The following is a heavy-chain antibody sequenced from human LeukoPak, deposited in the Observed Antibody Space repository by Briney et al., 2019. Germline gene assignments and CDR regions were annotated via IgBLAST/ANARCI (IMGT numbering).Heavy chain of an antibody. D-gene: IGHD5-24*01. J-gene: IGHJ3*01. Sequence: PGGSLRLSCAASGFTFSVAAMTWVRQAPGKGLEWVSLIGASGESTYYADPVKGRFTISRDNSKNTLSLQMNSLRVEDTAMYFCAKDIQLSTWGLGTMVTVSS. CDR2: IGASGEST. CDR1: GFTFSVAA. V-gene: IGHV3-23*01. CDR3: AKDIQLST.